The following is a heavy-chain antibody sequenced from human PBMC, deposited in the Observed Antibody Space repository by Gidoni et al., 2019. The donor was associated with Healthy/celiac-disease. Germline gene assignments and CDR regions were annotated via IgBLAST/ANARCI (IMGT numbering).Heavy chain of an antibody. J-gene: IGHJ4*02. CDR2: IYYSGST. Sequence: QLQLQESGPGLVKTAETLSLTSTVSGGSISSSSYYWGWIRQPPGQGLEWIGSIYYSGSTYYNPSLKSRVTISVDTSQNQFSLKLRSVTAADTAVYYFSSSPYGSGSYPHFDYWGQGTLVTVSS. CDR3: SSSPYGSGSYPHFDY. D-gene: IGHD3-10*01. V-gene: IGHV4-39*01. CDR1: GGSISSSSYY.